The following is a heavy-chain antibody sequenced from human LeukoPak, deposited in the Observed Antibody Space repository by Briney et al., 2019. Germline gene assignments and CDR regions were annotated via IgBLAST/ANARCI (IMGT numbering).Heavy chain of an antibody. Sequence: GGSLRLSCAASGFTFSTCTMNWVRQAPGKGLEWVSSISSSSIYIYYADSVKGRFTISRDNAKNSLYLQMNSLRAEDTAVYYCARISGSYQILFDYWGQGTLVTVSS. CDR2: ISSSSIYI. CDR3: ARISGSYQILFDY. D-gene: IGHD1-26*01. V-gene: IGHV3-21*01. J-gene: IGHJ4*02. CDR1: GFTFSTCT.